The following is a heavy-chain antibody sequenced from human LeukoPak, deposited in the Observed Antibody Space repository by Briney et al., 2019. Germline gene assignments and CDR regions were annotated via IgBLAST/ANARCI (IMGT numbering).Heavy chain of an antibody. Sequence: ASVKVSCKASGYTFTGYYMHWVQQAPGQGLEWMGRINPNSGGTNYAQKFQGRVTMTRDTSISTAYMELSRLRSDDTAVYYCARDRSTAMAIFDYWGQGTLVTVSS. CDR2: INPNSGGT. CDR3: ARDRSTAMAIFDY. V-gene: IGHV1-2*06. J-gene: IGHJ4*02. CDR1: GYTFTGYY. D-gene: IGHD5-18*01.